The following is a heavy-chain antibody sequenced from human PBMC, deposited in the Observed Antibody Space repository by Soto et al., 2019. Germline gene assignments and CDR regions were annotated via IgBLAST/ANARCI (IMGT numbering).Heavy chain of an antibody. CDR3: ASQYGSGSYYKDTYYYYYGMDV. CDR2: IYYSGST. V-gene: IGHV4-30-4*01. J-gene: IGHJ6*02. CDR1: GGSISSGDYY. D-gene: IGHD3-10*01. Sequence: TLSLTCTVSGGSISSGDYYWSWIRQPPGKGLEWIGYIYYSGSTYYNPSLKSRVTISVDTSKNQFSLKLSSVTAADTAVYYCASQYGSGSYYKDTYYYYYGMDVWGQGTTVTVSS.